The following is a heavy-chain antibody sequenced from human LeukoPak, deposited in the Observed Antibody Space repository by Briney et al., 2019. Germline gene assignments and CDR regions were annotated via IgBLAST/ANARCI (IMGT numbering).Heavy chain of an antibody. CDR2: IYYTGST. D-gene: IGHD3-22*01. J-gene: IGHJ5*01. Sequence: SETLSLTCSVSGDSISSGGFYWNWIRQHPGKGLEWIGYIYYTGSTYYNPSLKSRVTISVDTSKNQFSLKLTSVTAAHTAVYYCARTPYYYDSSGYYCDSWGQGTLVTVSS. CDR3: ARTPYYYDSSGYYCDS. V-gene: IGHV4-31*03. CDR1: GDSISSGGFY.